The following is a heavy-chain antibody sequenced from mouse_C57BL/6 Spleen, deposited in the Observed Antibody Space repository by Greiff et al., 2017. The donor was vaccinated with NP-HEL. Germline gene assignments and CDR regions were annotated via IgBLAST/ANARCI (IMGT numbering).Heavy chain of an antibody. J-gene: IGHJ4*01. CDR3: ARGRGYDYAMDY. Sequence: QVQLQQSGAELVRPGASVKLSCKASGYTFTDYYINWVKQRPGQGLEWIARIYPGSGNTYYNEKFKGKATLTAEKSSSTAYMQLSSLTSEDSAVYFCARGRGYDYAMDYWGQGTSVTVSS. CDR2: IYPGSGNT. D-gene: IGHD2-2*01. CDR1: GYTFTDYY. V-gene: IGHV1-76*01.